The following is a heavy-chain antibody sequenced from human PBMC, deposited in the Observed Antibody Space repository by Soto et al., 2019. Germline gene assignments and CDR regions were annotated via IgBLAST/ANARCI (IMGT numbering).Heavy chain of an antibody. CDR3: ARLGGNCDATGCYGYNVMDV. Sequence: SETLSLTCTVSGGSISSGDYYWNWIRQHPGKGLEWIGYIYYSGSTYYNPSLKSRVTMSIDTSKNQFSLKVSSVTAADTAVYYCARLGGNCDATGCYGYNVMDVWGQGTTVTVSS. CDR1: GGSISSGDYY. CDR2: IYYSGST. J-gene: IGHJ6*02. D-gene: IGHD2-2*01. V-gene: IGHV4-30-4*08.